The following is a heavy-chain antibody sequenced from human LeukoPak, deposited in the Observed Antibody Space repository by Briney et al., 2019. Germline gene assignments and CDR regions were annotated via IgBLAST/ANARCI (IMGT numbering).Heavy chain of an antibody. Sequence: GESLKISCKGSGYSFTTYWIGWVRQMPGKGLEWMGIIYPGDSNTRYSPSFQGQVTISADKSINTAYLQWISLKASDTAMYYCARPGSGRRNDAFDIRGQGTMVTVSS. CDR1: GYSFTTYW. CDR3: ARPGSGRRNDAFDI. CDR2: IYPGDSNT. D-gene: IGHD3-10*01. V-gene: IGHV5-51*01. J-gene: IGHJ3*02.